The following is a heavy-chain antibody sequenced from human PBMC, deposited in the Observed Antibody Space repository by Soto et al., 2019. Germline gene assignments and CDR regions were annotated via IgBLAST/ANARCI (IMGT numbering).Heavy chain of an antibody. Sequence: SATLSLTCTFSGGSVSSGSYYWSWIRQPPGKGLEWIGYIYYSGGTNYNPSLKSRVTLSVDTSKNQFSLKLSSVTAADTAVYYCARELSGYYDYGGQETLVTVSS. D-gene: IGHD3-3*01. CDR2: IYYSGGT. J-gene: IGHJ4*02. V-gene: IGHV4-61*01. CDR1: GGSVSSGSYY. CDR3: ARELSGYYDY.